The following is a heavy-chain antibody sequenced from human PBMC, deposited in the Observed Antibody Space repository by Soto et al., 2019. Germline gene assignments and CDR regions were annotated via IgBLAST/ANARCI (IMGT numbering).Heavy chain of an antibody. V-gene: IGHV4-39*01. Sequence: QLQLQESGPGLVKPSETLSLTCTVSGGSISSSSYYWGWIRQPPGKGLEGIGSIYYSGSTYYNPSLKSRVAISVDTSKNQFSLKLSSVTAAATAVYYCASPKIAFDKWFDPWGQGTLVTVSS. CDR2: IYYSGST. J-gene: IGHJ5*02. CDR3: ASPKIAFDKWFDP. D-gene: IGHD3-3*02. CDR1: GGSISSSSYY.